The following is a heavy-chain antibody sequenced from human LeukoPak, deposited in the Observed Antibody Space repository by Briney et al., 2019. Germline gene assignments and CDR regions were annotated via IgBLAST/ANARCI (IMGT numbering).Heavy chain of an antibody. CDR2: ISSSSSYI. V-gene: IGHV3-21*01. CDR1: GLSFNKDV. CDR3: ARGRGDFDY. J-gene: IGHJ4*02. Sequence: PGGSLRLSCVVSGLSFNKDVMSWFRQAPGKGLEWVSSISSSSSYIYYADSVKGRFTISRDNAKNSLYLQMNSLRAEDTAVYYCARGRGDFDYWGQGTLVTVSS.